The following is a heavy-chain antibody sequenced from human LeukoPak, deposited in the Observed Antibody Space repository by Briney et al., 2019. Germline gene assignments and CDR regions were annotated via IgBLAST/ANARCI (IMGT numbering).Heavy chain of an antibody. D-gene: IGHD4-17*01. CDR1: GFTFDDYA. Sequence: GRSQRLSCAGSGFTFDDYAMHCVRQAPGKGLEWVSAISWNGGSIGYADSVKGRFTISRDNAKNSLYLQMNSLRAEDTALYYCAKGHYGDYDNWFDPWGQGTLVTVSS. J-gene: IGHJ5*02. CDR2: ISWNGGSI. CDR3: AKGHYGDYDNWFDP. V-gene: IGHV3-9*01.